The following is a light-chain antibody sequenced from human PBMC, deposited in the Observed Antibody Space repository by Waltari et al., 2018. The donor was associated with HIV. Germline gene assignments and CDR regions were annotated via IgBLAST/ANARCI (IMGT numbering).Light chain of an antibody. J-gene: IGLJ3*02. V-gene: IGLV4-69*01. CDR3: QTWDTGIRV. CDR1: SGHSNYD. Sequence: QLVLTQSPSASASLGASVKFTCTLCSGHSNYDIAWPQQQPEKGPRYLMKLNSDGSHSKGDGIPDRFSGSSSGAERYLTISSLQSEVEADYYCQTWDTGIRVFGGGTKLTVL. CDR2: LNSDGSH.